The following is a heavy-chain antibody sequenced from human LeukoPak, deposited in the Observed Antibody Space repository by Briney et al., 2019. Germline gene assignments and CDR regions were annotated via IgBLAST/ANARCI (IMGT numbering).Heavy chain of an antibody. Sequence: ASVKVSCKTSGYSFNIYEINWVRQATGQGLEWMGWVNPNSGDTDYQGRLTMTRNTSISTAYMELSGLRLEDTAVYYCSGGPRFDPWGQGTQVTVSS. CDR2: VNPNSGDT. CDR3: SGGPRFDP. J-gene: IGHJ5*02. V-gene: IGHV1-8*01. CDR1: GYSFNIYE.